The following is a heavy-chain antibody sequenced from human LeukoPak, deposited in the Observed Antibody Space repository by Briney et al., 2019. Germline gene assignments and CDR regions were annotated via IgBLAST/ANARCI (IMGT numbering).Heavy chain of an antibody. Sequence: ASVKVSCKASGYTLTSYGISWVRQAPGQGLEWMGWMNPNSGNTGYAQKFQGRVTMTRNTSISTAYMELSSLRSEDTAVYYCARRGYCSSTSCFYYYYYMDVWGKGTTVTVSS. CDR3: ARRGYCSSTSCFYYYYYMDV. CDR2: MNPNSGNT. J-gene: IGHJ6*03. CDR1: GYTLTSYG. D-gene: IGHD2-2*01. V-gene: IGHV1-8*02.